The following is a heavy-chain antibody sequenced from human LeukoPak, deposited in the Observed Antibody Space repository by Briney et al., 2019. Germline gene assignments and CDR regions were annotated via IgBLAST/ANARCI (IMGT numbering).Heavy chain of an antibody. CDR3: ARGMLATVSPDAFDI. CDR2: INPNSGGT. CDR1: GYTFTGYY. D-gene: IGHD4-17*01. J-gene: IGHJ3*02. V-gene: IGHV1-2*02. Sequence: ASVKVSCKASGYTFTGYYMHWVRQAPGQGLEWKGWINPNSGGTNYAQKFQGRVTMTRDTSISTAYMELSRLRSDDTAVYYCARGMLATVSPDAFDIWGQGTMVTVSS.